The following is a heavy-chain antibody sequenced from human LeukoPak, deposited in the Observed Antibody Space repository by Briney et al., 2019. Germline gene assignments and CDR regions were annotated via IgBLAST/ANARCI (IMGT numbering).Heavy chain of an antibody. J-gene: IGHJ4*02. D-gene: IGHD3-10*01. V-gene: IGHV1-18*04. CDR1: GYTFTSYG. CDR3: ARPYGSGSYYNSPLDY. CDR2: ISAYNGNT. Sequence: ASVKVSCKASGYTFTSYGISWVRQAPGQGLEGMGWISAYNGNTNYAQKLQGRVPMTTDTSTSKAYMELRSLRSDDTAVYYCARPYGSGSYYNSPLDYWGQGTLVTVSS.